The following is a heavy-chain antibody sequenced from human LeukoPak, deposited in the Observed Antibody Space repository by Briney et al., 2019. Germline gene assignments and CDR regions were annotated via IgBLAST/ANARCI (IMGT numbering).Heavy chain of an antibody. J-gene: IGHJ4*02. CDR3: ARKDFSSGSFTY. Sequence: GGSLRPSCAVSGFTFNIYYMSWIRQAPGKGLEWISYIGLHGYPLDYADSVKGRFTISRDNAKNSLYLDMSSLTAEDTAVYYCARKDFSSGSFTYWGQGTLVTVSS. CDR2: IGLHGYPL. V-gene: IGHV3-11*04. D-gene: IGHD3-22*01. CDR1: GFTFNIYY.